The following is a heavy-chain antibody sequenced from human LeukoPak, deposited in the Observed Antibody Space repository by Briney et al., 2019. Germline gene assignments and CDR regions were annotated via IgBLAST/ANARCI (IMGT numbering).Heavy chain of an antibody. Sequence: GGSLRLSCAASGFTFGSYWMSWVRQAPGKGLEWVANVKQDGSEKYYVDSVKGRFTISRDNAENSLSLQMNSLRAEDTAVYYCASAGGDSRSPLPFYYWGQGTLVTVSS. V-gene: IGHV3-7*03. J-gene: IGHJ4*02. CDR3: ASAGGDSRSPLPFYY. CDR2: VKQDGSEK. CDR1: GFTFGSYW. D-gene: IGHD6-6*01.